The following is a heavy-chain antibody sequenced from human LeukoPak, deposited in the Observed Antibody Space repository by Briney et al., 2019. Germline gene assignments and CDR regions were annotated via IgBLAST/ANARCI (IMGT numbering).Heavy chain of an antibody. D-gene: IGHD4-17*01. CDR1: GFTFSSYA. J-gene: IGHJ4*02. V-gene: IGHV3-23*01. CDR3: AETRPMTTVTTAFDY. Sequence: PGGSLRLSCAASGFTFSSYAMSWVRQGPGKGLEWVSLISDSGSSTYYADSVKGRFTISRDNSKNTLYLQMNSLRAEDTAVYYCAETRPMTTVTTAFDYWGQGTLVTVSS. CDR2: ISDSGSST.